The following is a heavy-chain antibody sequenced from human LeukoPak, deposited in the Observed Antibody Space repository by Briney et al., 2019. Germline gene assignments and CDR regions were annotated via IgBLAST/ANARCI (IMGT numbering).Heavy chain of an antibody. V-gene: IGHV4-34*01. J-gene: IGHJ4*02. CDR1: GGSFSGYY. CDR2: INHSGST. CDR3: ARGRPARTIFGVVILDY. D-gene: IGHD3-3*01. Sequence: PSETLSLTXAVYGGSFSGYYWSWICQPPGKGLEWIGEINHSGSTNYNPSLKSRVTISVDTSKNQFSLKLSSVTAADTAVYYCARGRPARTIFGVVILDYWGQGTLVTVSS.